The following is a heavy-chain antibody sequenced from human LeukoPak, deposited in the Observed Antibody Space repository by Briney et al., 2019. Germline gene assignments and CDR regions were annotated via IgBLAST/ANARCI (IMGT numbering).Heavy chain of an antibody. CDR2: IYYSGST. CDR1: GGSISSYY. CDR3: ARSATVTLTTYFDY. D-gene: IGHD4-17*01. J-gene: IGHJ4*02. Sequence: PSETLSLTCTVSGGSISSYYWSWIRQPPGKGLEWIGYIYYSGSTNYNPFPKSRVTISVDTSKNQFSLKLSSVTAADTAVYYCARSATVTLTTYFDYWGQGTLVTVSS. V-gene: IGHV4-59*01.